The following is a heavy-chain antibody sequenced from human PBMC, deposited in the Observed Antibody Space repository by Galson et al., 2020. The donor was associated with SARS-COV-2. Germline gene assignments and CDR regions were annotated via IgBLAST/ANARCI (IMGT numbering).Heavy chain of an antibody. D-gene: IGHD6-19*01. Sequence: SQTLSLTCYISGDSVSSNTWNWVRQSPSRGLEWVGRTYYRTKWYNDYAVLVKSRITINADTSQNQFSLQLSSVTPEDTAIYYCVRGGWSSKGWDARTSNWFAPWGKGTLVNVS. CDR1: GDSVSSNT. CDR3: VRGGWSSKGWDARTSNWFAP. CDR2: TYYRTKWYN. J-gene: IGHJ5*02. V-gene: IGHV6-1*01.